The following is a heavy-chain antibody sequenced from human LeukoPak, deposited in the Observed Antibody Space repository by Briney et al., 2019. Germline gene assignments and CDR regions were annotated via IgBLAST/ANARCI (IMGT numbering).Heavy chain of an antibody. J-gene: IGHJ5*01. CDR3: ARDAYTSASDS. D-gene: IGHD3-16*01. Sequence: PGGSLRLSCAASGFTFSSNWMHWVRQAPGKGLEWVSRINSDGSSISYADSVKGRFTIFRDNAKSSVYLQMSSLRVEDTAVYYCARDAYTSASDSWGQGTLVSVSS. CDR1: GFTFSSNW. V-gene: IGHV3-74*01. CDR2: INSDGSSI.